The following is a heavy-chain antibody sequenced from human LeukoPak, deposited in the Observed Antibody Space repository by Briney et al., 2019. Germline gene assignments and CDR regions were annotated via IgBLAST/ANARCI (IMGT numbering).Heavy chain of an antibody. D-gene: IGHD3-10*01. CDR1: GFIFNNYG. J-gene: IGHJ4*02. Sequence: GGSLRLSCAASGFIFNNYGLIWVRQAPGKGLEWVSAISNDGGGTNYADFVKGRFTISRDNSKNTLFLQMNSLRAEDTALYYCAAPPKGSGGGTNYPPHYWGQGTLVTVSS. CDR2: ISNDGGGT. V-gene: IGHV3-23*01. CDR3: AAPPKGSGGGTNYPPHY.